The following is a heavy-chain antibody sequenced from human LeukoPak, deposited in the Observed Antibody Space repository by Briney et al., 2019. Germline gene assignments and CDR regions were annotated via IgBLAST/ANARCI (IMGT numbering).Heavy chain of an antibody. Sequence: SQTLSLTCVISGDSVSSNSAAWNWFRQSPTRGLEWLGRTYYRSKWYNDYAVSVESRITINPDTSKNQFSLQLNSVTPEDTAMYYCARGGSGLDYWGQGTLVTVSS. D-gene: IGHD3-10*01. CDR1: GDSVSSNSAA. V-gene: IGHV6-1*01. CDR3: ARGGSGLDY. J-gene: IGHJ4*02. CDR2: TYYRSKWYN.